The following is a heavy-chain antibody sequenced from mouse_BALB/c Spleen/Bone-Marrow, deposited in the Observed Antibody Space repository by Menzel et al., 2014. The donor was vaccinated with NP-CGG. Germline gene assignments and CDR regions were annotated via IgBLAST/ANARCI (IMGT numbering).Heavy chain of an antibody. CDR1: GYTFTDYY. V-gene: IGHV1-84*02. CDR2: IYPGGGNT. CDR3: ARPPYYYGSSYYWYFDV. D-gene: IGHD1-1*01. Sequence: QLVESGPELVKPGASVKISCKASGYTFTDYYINWVKQKPGQGLEWIGWIYPGGGNTKYNEKFKGKATLTVDTSSSTAYMQXSSLTSEDTAVYFCARPPYYYGSSYYWYFDVWGAGTTVTVSS. J-gene: IGHJ1*01.